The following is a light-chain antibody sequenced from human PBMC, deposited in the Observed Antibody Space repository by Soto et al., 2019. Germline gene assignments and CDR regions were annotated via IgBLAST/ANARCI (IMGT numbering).Light chain of an antibody. CDR3: QVWESSGDQVV. J-gene: IGLJ2*01. V-gene: IGLV3-21*02. CDR1: NIGSKS. Sequence: SYELTQTSSVSVAPGQTAKITCGGNNIGSKSVHWYQQKAGQAPVLVVHDDNDRPSGIPERFSGSNSANTATLTISRVEAGDEADYYCQVWESSGDQVVFAGGTKLTVL. CDR2: DDN.